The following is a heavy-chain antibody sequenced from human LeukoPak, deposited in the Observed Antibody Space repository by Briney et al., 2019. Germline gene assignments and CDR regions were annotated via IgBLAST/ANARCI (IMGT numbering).Heavy chain of an antibody. CDR1: GFTFGDYA. V-gene: IGHV3-23*01. CDR2: ISGSGGST. CDR3: ANAYIGSGIKGGMDV. J-gene: IGHJ6*02. Sequence: GGSLRLSCTASGFTFGDYAMSWFRQAPGKGLEWVSAISGSGGSTYYADSVKGRFTISRDNSKNTLYLQMNSLRAEDTAVYYCANAYIGSGIKGGMDVWGQGTTVTVSS. D-gene: IGHD3-10*01.